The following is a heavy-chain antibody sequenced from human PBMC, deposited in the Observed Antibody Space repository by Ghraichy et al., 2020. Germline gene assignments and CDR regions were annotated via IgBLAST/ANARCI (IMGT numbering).Heavy chain of an antibody. CDR3: AKDERGYYETGNYGWFDP. CDR2: ISGSGEST. V-gene: IGHV3-23*01. CDR1: GFTFSSYA. D-gene: IGHD3-22*01. Sequence: LTCAASGFTFSSYAMAWVRQTPGKGLEWVSVISGSGESTYYADSVKGRFTIARDNSKNTLYLQVNSLRAEDTALYYCAKDERGYYETGNYGWFDPWGKGTLVTVSS. J-gene: IGHJ5*02.